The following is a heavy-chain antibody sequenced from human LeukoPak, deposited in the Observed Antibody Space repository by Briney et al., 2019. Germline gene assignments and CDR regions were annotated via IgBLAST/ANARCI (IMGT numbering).Heavy chain of an antibody. J-gene: IGHJ4*02. V-gene: IGHV3-74*01. CDR2: INSGGSIT. Sequence: GGSLRLSCAASGFTFSNYWMHWVRQAPGKGLVWVSRINSGGSITSYADSVKGRFTISRDNAKNTLYLQMNSLRAEDTAVYYCAREEVDYYDSSGSFDYWGQGTLVTVSS. CDR1: GFTFSNYW. D-gene: IGHD3-22*01. CDR3: AREEVDYYDSSGSFDY.